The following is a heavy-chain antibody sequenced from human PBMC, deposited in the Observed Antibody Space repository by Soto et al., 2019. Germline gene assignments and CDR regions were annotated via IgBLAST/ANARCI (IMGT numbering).Heavy chain of an antibody. D-gene: IGHD5-12*01. CDR2: IYPGDSDT. CDR1: GYSFTSYW. Sequence: GESLKISCKGSGYSFTSYWIGWVRQMPGKGLEWMGIIYPGDSDTRYSPSFQGQVTISADKSISTAYLQWSSLKASDTAMYYCARPLIPGYSGYVDYFDYWGQGTLVTVSS. CDR3: ARPLIPGYSGYVDYFDY. V-gene: IGHV5-51*01. J-gene: IGHJ4*02.